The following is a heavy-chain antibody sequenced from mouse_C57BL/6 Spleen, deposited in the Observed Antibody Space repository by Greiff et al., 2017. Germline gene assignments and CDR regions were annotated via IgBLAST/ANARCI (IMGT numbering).Heavy chain of an antibody. CDR2: IDPENGDT. CDR1: GFNIKDDY. CDR3: TTYYYGSSQLYWYFDV. J-gene: IGHJ1*03. V-gene: IGHV14-4*01. D-gene: IGHD1-1*01. Sequence: VQLQQSGAELVRPGASVKLSCTASGFNIKDDYMHWVKQRPEQGLEWIGWIDPENGDTEYASKFQGKATITADTSSNTAYLQLSSLTSEDTAVYYCTTYYYGSSQLYWYFDVWGTGTTVTVSS.